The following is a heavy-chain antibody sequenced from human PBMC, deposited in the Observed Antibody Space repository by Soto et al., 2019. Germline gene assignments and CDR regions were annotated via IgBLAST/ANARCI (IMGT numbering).Heavy chain of an antibody. CDR2: ISYAGGDK. V-gene: IGHV3-30-3*01. Sequence: QVQVVESGGGVVQPGRSLRLSCAASGFTFSSYAMHWVRQAPGKGLEWVAVISYAGGDKYYADSVKGRFTISRDNSKNTILLQMNSLRAGATALHACGRADVATVATPGYIDRWGRGTLVPVSS. J-gene: IGHJ2*01. CDR3: GRADVATVATPGYIDR. D-gene: IGHD2-2*02. CDR1: GFTFSSYA.